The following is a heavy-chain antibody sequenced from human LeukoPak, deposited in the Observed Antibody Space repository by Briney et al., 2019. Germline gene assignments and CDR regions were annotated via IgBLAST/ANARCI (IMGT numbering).Heavy chain of an antibody. Sequence: ASVKVSCKASGYTFTGYYMHWVRQAPGQGLEWMGWMNPNSGNTGYAQKFQGRVTITRNTSISTAYMELSSLRSEDTAVYYCARGSSQWLVRGGDYWGQGTLVTVSS. CDR1: GYTFTGYY. V-gene: IGHV1-8*03. CDR2: MNPNSGNT. CDR3: ARGSSQWLVRGGDY. J-gene: IGHJ4*02. D-gene: IGHD6-19*01.